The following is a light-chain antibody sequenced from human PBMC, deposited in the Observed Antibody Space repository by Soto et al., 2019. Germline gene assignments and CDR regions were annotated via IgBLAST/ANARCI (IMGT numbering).Light chain of an antibody. CDR1: RSINTY. V-gene: IGKV1-39*01. CDR3: QQTYSTPRT. Sequence: DIQMTQSPSSLSASVGDIVTITCLASRSINTYVNWYQPRPGKAPELLIYSASSLHTGVPSRFSGSGAGTDFTFTINSLLPEDFAIYYCQQTYSTPRTFGQGTKVDIK. J-gene: IGKJ1*01. CDR2: SAS.